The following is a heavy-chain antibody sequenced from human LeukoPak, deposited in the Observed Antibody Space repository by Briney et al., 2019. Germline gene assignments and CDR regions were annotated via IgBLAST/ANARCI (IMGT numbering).Heavy chain of an antibody. CDR3: ARGLCSSTSCYAEPPFYYYGMDV. CDR1: GFTFSSYS. Sequence: PGGSLRLFCAASGFTFSSYSMNWVRQAPGKGLEWVSSISSSSSYIYYADSVKGRFTISRDNAKNSLYLQMNSLRAEDTAVYYCARGLCSSTSCYAEPPFYYYGMDVWGKGTTVTVSS. V-gene: IGHV3-21*01. J-gene: IGHJ6*04. CDR2: ISSSSSYI. D-gene: IGHD2-2*01.